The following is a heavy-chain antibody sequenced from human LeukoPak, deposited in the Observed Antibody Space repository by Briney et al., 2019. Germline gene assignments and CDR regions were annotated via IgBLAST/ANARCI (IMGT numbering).Heavy chain of an antibody. CDR3: ARRWDFDY. J-gene: IGHJ4*02. V-gene: IGHV3-53*04. Sequence: GGSLRPSCAASGFTVSSNYMSWVRQAPGKGLEWVSVIYSGGNTYYADSVKGRFTISRHNSKNTVYLHMKSLRPEDTAVYYCARRWDFDYWGQGTLVTVSS. CDR1: GFTVSSNY. CDR2: IYSGGNT.